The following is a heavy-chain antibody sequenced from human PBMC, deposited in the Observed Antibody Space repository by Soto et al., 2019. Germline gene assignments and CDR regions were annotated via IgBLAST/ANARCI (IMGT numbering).Heavy chain of an antibody. CDR1: GCTFSSYA. J-gene: IGHJ6*03. V-gene: IGHV3-23*01. CDR3: AKALDTMVRGVRGLGYYMDV. CDR2: ISGSGGST. Sequence: GGSLRLSCAASGCTFSSYAMSWVRQAPGKGLEWVSAISGSGGSTYYADSVKGRFTISRDNSKNTLYLQMNSLRAEDTAVYYCAKALDTMVRGVRGLGYYMDVWGKGTTVTVSS. D-gene: IGHD3-10*01.